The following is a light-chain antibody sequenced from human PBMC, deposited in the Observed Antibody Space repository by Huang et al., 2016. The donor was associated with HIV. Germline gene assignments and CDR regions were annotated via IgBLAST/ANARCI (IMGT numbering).Light chain of an antibody. CDR3: QQYDNLPLT. V-gene: IGKV1-33*01. CDR1: QDISNY. CDR2: DAS. Sequence: DIQMTQSPSSLSASVGDRVTITCQASQDISNYLNWYQQKPGKDPKLLIYDASNLETGGPSRFGGGGSGTDFTFTISSLQPEDIATYYCQQYDNLPLTFGGGTKVEIK. J-gene: IGKJ4*01.